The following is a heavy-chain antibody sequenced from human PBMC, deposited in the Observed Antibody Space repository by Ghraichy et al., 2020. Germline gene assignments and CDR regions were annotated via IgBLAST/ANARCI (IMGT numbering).Heavy chain of an antibody. D-gene: IGHD5-18*01. J-gene: IGHJ4*02. CDR3: SYDMYSYGSSNFDY. Sequence: GSLRLSCAASGFTVSSNYMSWVRQAPGKGLEWVSVIYSGGSTYYADSVKGRFTISRDNSKNTLYLQMNSLRAEDTAVYYCSYDMYSYGSSNFDYWGQGTLVTVSS. V-gene: IGHV3-66*01. CDR2: IYSGGST. CDR1: GFTVSSNY.